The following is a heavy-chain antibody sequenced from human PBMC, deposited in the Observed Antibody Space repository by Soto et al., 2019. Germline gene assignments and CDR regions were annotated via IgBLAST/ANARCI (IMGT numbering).Heavy chain of an antibody. CDR3: ARVVPGAEAWFGP. CDR1: GYTLSNDG. V-gene: IGHV1-18*01. D-gene: IGHD2-2*01. Sequence: ASVKVSCKTSGYTLSNDGITWVRQAPGQPLEWLGWISLYSDGTNYAQKFQGRVSMTTDTSTTTAYMELRSLRSDDTAVYYCARVVPGAEAWFGPWGQGTLVTVSA. CDR2: ISLYSDGT. J-gene: IGHJ5*02.